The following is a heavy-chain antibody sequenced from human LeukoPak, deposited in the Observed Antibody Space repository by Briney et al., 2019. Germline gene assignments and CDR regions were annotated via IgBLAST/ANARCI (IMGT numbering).Heavy chain of an antibody. CDR3: ARGRGFWSGYRQFDP. CDR1: GGSFSGYY. CDR2: INHSGST. Sequence: PSETLSLTWAVYGGSFSGYYWSWIRQPPGKGLEWIGEINHSGSTNYNPSLKSRVTISVDTSKNQFSLKLSSVTAADTAVYYCARGRGFWSGYRQFDPWGQGTLVTVSS. V-gene: IGHV4-34*01. J-gene: IGHJ5*02. D-gene: IGHD3-3*01.